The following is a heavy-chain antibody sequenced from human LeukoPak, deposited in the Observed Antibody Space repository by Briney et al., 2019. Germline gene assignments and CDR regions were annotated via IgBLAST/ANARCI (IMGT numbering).Heavy chain of an antibody. Sequence: PSETLSLTCAVHGGSFSDNYWTWIRQPPGKGLEFIGEINHSGSTNYNPSLTSRVTLSVDTSKNQFSLRLKSVTAADTAVYYCARGLYHYDTSGYSASKYYMDVWGKGTTVTISS. CDR3: ARGLYHYDTSGYSASKYYMDV. CDR1: GGSFSDNY. J-gene: IGHJ6*03. V-gene: IGHV4-34*01. CDR2: INHSGST. D-gene: IGHD3-22*01.